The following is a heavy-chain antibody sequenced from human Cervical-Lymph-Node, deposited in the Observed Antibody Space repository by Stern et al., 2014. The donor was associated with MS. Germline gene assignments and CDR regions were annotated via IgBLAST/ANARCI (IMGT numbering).Heavy chain of an antibody. CDR2: MSFVGGNK. V-gene: IGHV3-30*03. CDR3: MGVGDAMHV. Sequence: MQLVESGGGVVQPGRSLTLSCAASGFSFSNSGMHWVRQAPGKGLEWVAVMSFVGGNKKYGDSVKGRFSISRDMANNTLFLQMNSLRPEDTAVYYCMGVGDAMHVWGQGTTVIVSS. J-gene: IGHJ6*02. CDR1: GFSFSNSG.